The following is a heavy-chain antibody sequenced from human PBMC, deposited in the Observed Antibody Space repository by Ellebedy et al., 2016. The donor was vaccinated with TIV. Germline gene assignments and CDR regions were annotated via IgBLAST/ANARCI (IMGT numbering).Heavy chain of an antibody. Sequence: MPGGSLRLSCTVSGGSISSYYWSWIRQSPGEGLEWIGNVYYSGSPNYNPSLKSRVTISLDTSKKQFSLKLDSVTAADTAVYYCARGFLSKWLDPWGRGILVTVAS. J-gene: IGHJ5*02. V-gene: IGHV4-59*01. CDR1: GGSISSYY. CDR2: VYYSGSP. CDR3: ARGFLSKWLDP.